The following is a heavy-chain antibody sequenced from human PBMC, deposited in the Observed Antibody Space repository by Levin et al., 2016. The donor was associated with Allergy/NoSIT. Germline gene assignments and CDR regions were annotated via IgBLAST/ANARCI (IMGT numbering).Heavy chain of an antibody. CDR3: ARGIATTGTFLF. V-gene: IGHV1-69*13. CDR2: IIPTLAAA. D-gene: IGHD1-1*01. CDR1: GDTFGSYV. J-gene: IGHJ4*02. Sequence: SVKVSCKVSGDTFGSYVVNWVRQAPGQGLEWMGGIIPTLAAAHYAQRFQGRVTITADESASTAYMELSRLTSEDTAIFYCARGIATTGTFLFWGQGTLVTVSS.